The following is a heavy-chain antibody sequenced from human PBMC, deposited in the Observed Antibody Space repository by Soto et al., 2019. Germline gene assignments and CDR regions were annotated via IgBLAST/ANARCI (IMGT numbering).Heavy chain of an antibody. D-gene: IGHD4-17*01. J-gene: IGHJ5*02. V-gene: IGHV4-39*01. CDR2: IYYSGST. CDR3: ARHGTVTTFLNWFDP. CDR1: GGSISSSSYY. Sequence: SETLSLTCTVSGGSISSSSYYWGWIRQPPGKGLEWIGTIYYSGSTYYNPSLKSRVTISVDTSKNQFSLKLSSVTAADTAVYYCARHGTVTTFLNWFDPWGQRTPVTVSS.